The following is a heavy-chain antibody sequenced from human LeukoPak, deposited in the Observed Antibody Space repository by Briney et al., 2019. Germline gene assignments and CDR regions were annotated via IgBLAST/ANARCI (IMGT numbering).Heavy chain of an antibody. CDR2: IYYSGST. D-gene: IGHD2/OR15-2a*01. V-gene: IGHV4-39*01. Sequence: SETLSLTCSVSGDSISSNYYYWGWIRQPPGKGLEWIGAIYYSGSTSYNPSLKSRVAISVDTSKNQFSLKLTSVTAADTAVYYCARLVIATNLFDQWGQGTLVTVSS. CDR3: ARLVIATNLFDQ. J-gene: IGHJ4*02. CDR1: GDSISSNYYY.